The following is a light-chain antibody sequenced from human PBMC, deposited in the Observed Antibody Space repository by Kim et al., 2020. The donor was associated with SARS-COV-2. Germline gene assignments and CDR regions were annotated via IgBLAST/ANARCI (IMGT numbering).Light chain of an antibody. V-gene: IGLV3-1*01. CDR3: QAWHVNMMI. J-gene: IGLJ2*01. Sequence: VSPGQTATITCSGDQLANKYAYWYQQKPGRSPVLVIYHDDKRPSEIPDRFSGSDSGTTATLTISGTQAMDEADYYCQAWHVNMMIFGGGTKVTVL. CDR1: QLANKY. CDR2: HDD.